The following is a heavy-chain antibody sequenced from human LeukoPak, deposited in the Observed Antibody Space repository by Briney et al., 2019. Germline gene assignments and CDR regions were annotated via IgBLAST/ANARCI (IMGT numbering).Heavy chain of an antibody. CDR1: GGSITSGYYY. Sequence: SETLSLTCTVSGGSITSGYYYWGWIRQPPGKGLEWIGTISYSGSIYYNPSLKSRVTISVDTSKNQFSLKLSSVTAADTAVYYCARHPLDFTAPFDYWGQGTLVTVSS. CDR3: ARHPLDFTAPFDY. CDR2: ISYSGSI. J-gene: IGHJ4*02. V-gene: IGHV4-39*01. D-gene: IGHD3-3*01.